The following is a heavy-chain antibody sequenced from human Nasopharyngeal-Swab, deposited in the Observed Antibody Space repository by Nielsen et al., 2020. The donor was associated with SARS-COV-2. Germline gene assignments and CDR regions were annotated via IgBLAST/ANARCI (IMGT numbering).Heavy chain of an antibody. J-gene: IGHJ4*02. CDR2: ISSNGGST. CDR3: ARDLWGGPDY. D-gene: IGHD3-3*01. Sequence: GGSLRLSCSASGFTFSSYGMHWVRQAPGKGLEYVSVISSNGGSTYYADSVKGRFTISRDNSKNTLYLQMSSLRAEDTAVYYCARDLWGGPDYWGQGTLVTVSS. CDR1: GFTFSSYG. V-gene: IGHV3-64D*06.